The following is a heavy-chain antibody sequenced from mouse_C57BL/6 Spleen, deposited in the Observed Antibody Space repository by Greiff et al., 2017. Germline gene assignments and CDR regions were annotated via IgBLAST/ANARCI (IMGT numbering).Heavy chain of an antibody. D-gene: IGHD1-2*01. V-gene: IGHV3-6*01. CDR3: ASHYGYYYAMDY. Sequence: EVKLMESGPGLVKPSQSLSLTCSVTGYSITSGYYWNWIRQFPGNKLEWMGYISYDGSNNYNPSLKNRISITRDTSKNQFFLKLNSVTTEDTATYYCASHYGYYYAMDYWGQGTSVTVSS. CDR1: GYSITSGYY. CDR2: ISYDGSN. J-gene: IGHJ4*01.